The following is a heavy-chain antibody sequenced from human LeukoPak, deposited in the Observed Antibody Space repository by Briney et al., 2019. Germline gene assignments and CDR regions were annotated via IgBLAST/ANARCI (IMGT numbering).Heavy chain of an antibody. D-gene: IGHD3-22*01. Sequence: PGGSLRLSCEASGFTFSSYSMNWVRQAPGKGLEWVSSISSSSSYIYYADSVKGRFTIARDNAQNSLYLQMNSLRAEDTAVYYCARVLYYESSGYIYWGEGTLVTVSS. V-gene: IGHV3-21*01. CDR2: ISSSSSYI. CDR1: GFTFSSYS. CDR3: ARVLYYESSGYIY. J-gene: IGHJ4*02.